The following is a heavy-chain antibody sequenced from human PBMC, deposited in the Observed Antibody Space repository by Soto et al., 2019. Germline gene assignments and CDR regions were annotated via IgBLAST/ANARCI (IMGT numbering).Heavy chain of an antibody. D-gene: IGHD3-22*01. Sequence: SLKGSFEASGYTFTSCFISWVRQAPGQGLEWMGWISAYNGNTNYAQKLQGRVTMTTDTSTSTAYMELRSLRSDDTAVYYCARDRYDSSGYYYSYWGQGTLVTVSS. V-gene: IGHV1-18*04. CDR3: ARDRYDSSGYYYSY. J-gene: IGHJ4*02. CDR1: GYTFTSCF. CDR2: ISAYNGNT.